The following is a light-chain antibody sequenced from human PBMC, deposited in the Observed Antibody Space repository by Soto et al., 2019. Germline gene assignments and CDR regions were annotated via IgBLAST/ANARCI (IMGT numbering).Light chain of an antibody. CDR3: NSYTSSSTWV. J-gene: IGLJ3*02. CDR2: EVS. CDR1: SSDVGSYNY. V-gene: IGLV2-14*01. Sequence: QSALTQPASVSGSPGQSITISCTGTSSDVGSYNYVSWYQQHPGKAPKVMIYEVSNRPSGVSNRFSGSKSGNTASLTISGLQAEDEADYYCNSYTSSSTWVFGGGTKLTVL.